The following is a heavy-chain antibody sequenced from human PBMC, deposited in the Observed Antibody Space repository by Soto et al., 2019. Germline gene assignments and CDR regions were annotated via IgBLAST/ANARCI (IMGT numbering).Heavy chain of an antibody. CDR2: ISSSSSYI. CDR3: ASEVANYGMDV. V-gene: IGHV3-21*01. Sequence: PGGSLRLSCAASGFTFSSYSMNWVRQAPGKGLEWVSSISSSSSYIYYADSVKGRFTISRDNAKNSLYLQMNSLRAEDTAVYYCASEVANYGMDVWGQGTTLTVSS. J-gene: IGHJ6*02. CDR1: GFTFSSYS. D-gene: IGHD5-12*01.